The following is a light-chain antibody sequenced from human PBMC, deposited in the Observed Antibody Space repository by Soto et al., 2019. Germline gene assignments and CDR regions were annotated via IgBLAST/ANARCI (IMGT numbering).Light chain of an antibody. CDR3: QQYHNSPRT. CDR2: GAS. Sequence: DIVLTQSPGTLSLSPGERATLTCRASQSVDSRYFAWYQQKPGQAPRLLIYGASYRATGIPDRFSGSGSGTDFTLTISRLEPEDFAMYYCQQYHNSPRTFGQGTKVEIK. V-gene: IGKV3-20*01. J-gene: IGKJ1*01. CDR1: QSVDSRY.